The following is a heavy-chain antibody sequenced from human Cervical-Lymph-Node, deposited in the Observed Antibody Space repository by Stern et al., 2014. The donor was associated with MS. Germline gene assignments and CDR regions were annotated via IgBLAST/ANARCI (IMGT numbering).Heavy chain of an antibody. CDR2: ISPDGGTT. CDR3: VRDNGNWAFDY. CDR1: GYTFTSHN. V-gene: IGHV1-46*03. J-gene: IGHJ4*02. D-gene: IGHD7-27*01. Sequence: QLVESGAEVKTPGSSVKVSCKASGYTFTSHNMHWVRQAPGQGHEWVEIISPDGGTTHYAQKLQGRVTLTTNTSTSTVYMELSSLRSEDTAVYSCVRDNGNWAFDYWGQGSLVTVSS.